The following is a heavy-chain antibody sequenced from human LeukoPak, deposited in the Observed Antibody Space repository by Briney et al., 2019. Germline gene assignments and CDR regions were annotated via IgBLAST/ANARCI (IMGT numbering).Heavy chain of an antibody. CDR2: IYYSGST. J-gene: IGHJ3*02. CDR1: GGSISSSSYY. V-gene: IGHV4-39*07. CDR3: ARGPYSYDSSDAFDI. Sequence: SETLSLTCTVSGGSISSSSYYWGWIRQPPGKGLEWIGSIYYSGSTYYNPSLKSLVTISVDTSKNQFSLKLSSVTAADTAVYFCARGPYSYDSSDAFDIWGQGTMVTVSP. D-gene: IGHD3-22*01.